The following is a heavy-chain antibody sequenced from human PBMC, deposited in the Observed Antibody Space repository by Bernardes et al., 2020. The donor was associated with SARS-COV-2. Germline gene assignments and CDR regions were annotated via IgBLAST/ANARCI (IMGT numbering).Heavy chain of an antibody. Sequence: GGSLRLSCAASGFTFSSYDMHWVRQATGKGLEWVSAIGTAGDTYYPGSVKGRFTISRENAKSSLYLQMNSLRAGDTAVYYCARGYSTRNYYFDYWGQGTLVTVSS. J-gene: IGHJ4*02. D-gene: IGHD6-13*01. CDR3: ARGYSTRNYYFDY. V-gene: IGHV3-13*01. CDR2: IGTAGDT. CDR1: GFTFSSYD.